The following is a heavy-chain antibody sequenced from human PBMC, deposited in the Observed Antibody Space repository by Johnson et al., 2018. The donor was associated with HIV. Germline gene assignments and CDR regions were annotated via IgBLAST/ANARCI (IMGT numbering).Heavy chain of an antibody. Sequence: QVRLVESGGGVVQPGGSLRLSCAASGVTISSFGMHWVRQAPGKGLEWVAFISGGEDDTYYADSVKGRFTISRDNSKTTLYLQMNSLRDEDTAAYYCAGEKTYYDFWSAQISDDAFHIWGQETMVIVSS. CDR1: GVTISSFG. CDR2: ISGGEDDT. CDR3: AGEKTYYDFWSAQISDDAFHI. V-gene: IGHV3-30*02. J-gene: IGHJ3*02. D-gene: IGHD3-3*01.